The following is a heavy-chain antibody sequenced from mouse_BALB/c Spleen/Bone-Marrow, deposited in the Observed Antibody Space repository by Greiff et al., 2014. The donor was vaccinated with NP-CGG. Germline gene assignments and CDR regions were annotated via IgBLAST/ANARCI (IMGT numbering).Heavy chain of an antibody. D-gene: IGHD4-1*02. CDR2: IRLKSNNYAT. CDR3: STGFAY. J-gene: IGHJ3*01. V-gene: IGHV6-6*02. CDR1: GFTSSNYW. Sequence: EVQLQQSGGGLVQPGGSMKLSCVASGFTSSNYWMNWVRQSPEKGLEWVAEIRLKSNNYATHYAESVKGRFTISRDDSKSSVYLQMNNLRAEDTGIYYCSTGFAYWGQGTLVTVSA.